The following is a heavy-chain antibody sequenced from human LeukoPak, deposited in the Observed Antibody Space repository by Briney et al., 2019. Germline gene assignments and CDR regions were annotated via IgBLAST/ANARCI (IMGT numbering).Heavy chain of an antibody. D-gene: IGHD5-24*01. CDR2: IKHDGSEK. CDR3: ARDFDGYVAGY. CDR1: GFIFTNYF. Sequence: GGSLRLSCAASGFIFTNYFMSWVRQAPGKGLEWVASIKHDGSEKYYVDSVRGRFTISRDNAKNSLYLQMNSPRAEDTAVYYCARDFDGYVAGYWGQGTLVTVSS. J-gene: IGHJ4*02. V-gene: IGHV3-7*01.